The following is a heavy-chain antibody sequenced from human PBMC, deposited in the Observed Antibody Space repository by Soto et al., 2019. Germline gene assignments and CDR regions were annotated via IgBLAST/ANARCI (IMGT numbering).Heavy chain of an antibody. CDR2: ISGSDGGT. J-gene: IGHJ4*02. Sequence: EVQMLESGGGLVQPGGSLRLSCVASGFTFSSYAMSWVRQAPGKGLEWVSAISGSDGGTFYADSVKGRFTISRDDSKNTIYLQLNSLRAEDTAVYRCAKGAGMYSEFDCWGQGTLVTVSS. CDR3: AKGAGMYSEFDC. D-gene: IGHD2-8*01. V-gene: IGHV3-23*01. CDR1: GFTFSSYA.